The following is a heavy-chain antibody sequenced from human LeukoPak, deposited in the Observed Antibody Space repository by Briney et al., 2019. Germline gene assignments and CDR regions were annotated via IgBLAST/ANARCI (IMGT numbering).Heavy chain of an antibody. J-gene: IGHJ4*02. CDR1: GYTFTSYD. CDR3: ARFKSAVGFDY. V-gene: IGHV1-8*01. Sequence: ASVKVSCKASGYTFTSYDINWVRQATGQGLEWMGWMNPNSGNTGYAQKFQGRVTMTRNTSITTAYMELSRLRSDDTGVYYCARFKSAVGFDYWGQGTLVTVSS. D-gene: IGHD6-19*01. CDR2: MNPNSGNT.